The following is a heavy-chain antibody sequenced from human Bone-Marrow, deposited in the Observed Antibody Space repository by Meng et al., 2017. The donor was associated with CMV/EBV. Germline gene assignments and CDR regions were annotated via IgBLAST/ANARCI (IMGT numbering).Heavy chain of an antibody. Sequence: ASVKVSCKASGYTFTSYDINWVRQATGQGLEWMGWMNPNSGNTGYAQKFQGRVTITADKSTSTAYMELSSLRSEDTAVYYCARDYRITIFGVTHRYYYYYGMDVWGQGTTVTVSS. J-gene: IGHJ6*02. CDR2: MNPNSGNT. V-gene: IGHV1-8*03. D-gene: IGHD3-3*01. CDR1: GYTFTSYD. CDR3: ARDYRITIFGVTHRYYYYYGMDV.